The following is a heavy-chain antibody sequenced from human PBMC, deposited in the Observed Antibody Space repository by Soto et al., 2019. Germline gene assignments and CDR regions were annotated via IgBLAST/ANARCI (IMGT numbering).Heavy chain of an antibody. V-gene: IGHV1-18*01. CDR3: ARDHPPGVLSFYYYYMDV. CDR2: ISAYNGNT. CDR1: GYTFTSYG. D-gene: IGHD2-8*01. J-gene: IGHJ6*03. Sequence: QVQLVQTGAEVKKPGASVKVSCKASGYTFTSYGISWVRQAPGQGLEWMGWISAYNGNTNYAQKLQGRVTMTTDTSTSTAYLELRSLRSDDTAVYYCARDHPPGVLSFYYYYMDVWGKGTTVTVSS.